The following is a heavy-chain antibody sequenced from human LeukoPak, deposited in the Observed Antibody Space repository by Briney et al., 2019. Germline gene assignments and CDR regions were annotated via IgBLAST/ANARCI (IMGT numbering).Heavy chain of an antibody. Sequence: SETLSLTCTVSGDSVSSNTYYWSWIRQPPGKGLECIGYISYSGSTNYNPSLNSRVTISVDTSKNQFSLKLSSVTAADTAVYYCARGPNSVGWLRDFDYWGQGTLVTVSS. D-gene: IGHD5-12*01. CDR2: ISYSGST. CDR1: GDSVSSNTYY. CDR3: ARGPNSVGWLRDFDY. V-gene: IGHV4-61*01. J-gene: IGHJ4*02.